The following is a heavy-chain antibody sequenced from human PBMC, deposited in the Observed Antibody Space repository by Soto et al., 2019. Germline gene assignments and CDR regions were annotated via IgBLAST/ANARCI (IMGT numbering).Heavy chain of an antibody. CDR2: ISAYNGNT. CDR3: AREGYDILTGYYYYYYYMDV. CDR1: GYTFTIYG. D-gene: IGHD3-9*01. V-gene: IGHV1-18*01. J-gene: IGHJ6*03. Sequence: GASVKVSCKASGYTFTIYGISWVRQAPGQGLEWMGWISAYNGNTNYAQKLQGRVTMTTDTSTSTAYMELRSLRSDDTAVYYCAREGYDILTGYYYYYYYMDVWGKGTTVTVSS.